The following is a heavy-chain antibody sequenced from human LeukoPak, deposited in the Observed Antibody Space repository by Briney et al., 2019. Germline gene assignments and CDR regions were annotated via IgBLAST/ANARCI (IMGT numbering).Heavy chain of an antibody. CDR1: GGSISSYY. J-gene: IGHJ4*02. CDR2: IYYSGST. D-gene: IGHD3-10*01. Sequence: SETLSLTCTVSGGSISSYYWSWIRQPPGKGLEWVGYIYYSGSTNYNPSLKSRVTISVDTSKNQFSLKLSSVTAADTAVYYCARGFYGSGGYYPYYFDYWGQGTLVTVS. V-gene: IGHV4-59*01. CDR3: ARGFYGSGGYYPYYFDY.